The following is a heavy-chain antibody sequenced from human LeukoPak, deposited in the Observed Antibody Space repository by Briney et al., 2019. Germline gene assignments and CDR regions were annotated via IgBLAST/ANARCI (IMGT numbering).Heavy chain of an antibody. CDR3: ARHYGGHCGGDCYSFDY. D-gene: IGHD2-21*02. V-gene: IGHV4-59*08. CDR1: GGSISSYY. Sequence: SETLSLTCTVSGGSISSYYWSWIRQPPGKGLEWIGYIYYTGSTSYNPSLKSRVTISVDTSKNQFSLKLSSVTAADTAVYYCARHYGGHCGGDCYSFDYWGQGTLVTVSS. CDR2: IYYTGST. J-gene: IGHJ4*02.